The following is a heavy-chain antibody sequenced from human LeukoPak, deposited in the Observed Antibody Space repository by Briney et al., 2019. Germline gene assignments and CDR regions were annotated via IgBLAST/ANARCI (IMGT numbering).Heavy chain of an antibody. CDR2: IYYSGST. D-gene: IGHD3-10*01. V-gene: IGHV4-59*01. J-gene: IGHJ6*02. CDR1: GGSISSYY. Sequence: SETLSLTCTVSGGSISSYYWSWIRQPPGKGLEWIGYIYYSGSTNYNPSLKSRVTISVDTSKNQFSLKLSSVTAADTAVYYCARMLLWFGDDGGGMDVWGQGTTVTVSS. CDR3: ARMLLWFGDDGGGMDV.